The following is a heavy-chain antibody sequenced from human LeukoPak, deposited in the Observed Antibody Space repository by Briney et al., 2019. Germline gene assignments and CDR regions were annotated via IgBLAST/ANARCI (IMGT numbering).Heavy chain of an antibody. V-gene: IGHV4-39*01. CDR1: GGSISSSSYY. D-gene: IGHD4-23*01. J-gene: IGHJ5*02. Sequence: SETLSLTCTVSGGSISSSSYYWGWIRQPPGKGLEWIGRVYYSGRIYYNPSLNSRVTISVDTSKNQFSLKVTSVTAADTAVYYCARLALVVTPRGWFDPWGQGTLVTVSS. CDR2: VYYSGRI. CDR3: ARLALVVTPRGWFDP.